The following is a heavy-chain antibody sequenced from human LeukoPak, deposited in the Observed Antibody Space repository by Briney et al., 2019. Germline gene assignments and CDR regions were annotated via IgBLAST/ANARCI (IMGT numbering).Heavy chain of an antibody. CDR2: IYISGST. Sequence: SETLSLTCSVSGGSISSYYWSWIRQPAGKGLEWIGLIYISGSTNYNPSLKSRVTMSVDTSKNQFSLKLSSVTAADTAVYYCARNNWNYRSGAFDIWGQGTMVTVSS. J-gene: IGHJ3*02. V-gene: IGHV4-4*07. CDR3: ARNNWNYRSGAFDI. CDR1: GGSISSYY. D-gene: IGHD1-7*01.